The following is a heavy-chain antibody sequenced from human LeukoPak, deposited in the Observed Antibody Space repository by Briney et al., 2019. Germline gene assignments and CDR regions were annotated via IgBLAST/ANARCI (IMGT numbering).Heavy chain of an antibody. V-gene: IGHV1-69*05. CDR2: IIPIFGTA. Sequence: GASVKVSCKASGGTFSSYAISWVRQAPGQGLERMGRIIPIFGTANYAQKFQGRVTITTDESTSTAYMELSSLRSEDTAVYYCARDRYCTNGVCYQYYWGQGTLVTVSS. CDR1: GGTFSSYA. D-gene: IGHD2-8*01. CDR3: ARDRYCTNGVCYQYY. J-gene: IGHJ4*02.